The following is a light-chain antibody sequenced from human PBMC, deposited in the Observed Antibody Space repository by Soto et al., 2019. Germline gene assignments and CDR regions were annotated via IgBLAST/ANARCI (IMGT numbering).Light chain of an antibody. CDR1: QSVNSD. Sequence: EIVMTQSPATLSVSPGERATLSCRASQSVNSDLAWYQQRPGQAPRLFIYDASTRATGFPARFSGSGSGTEFTLTISSLQSEDFAVYYCQQYNDWPRTFGQGTKVDIK. V-gene: IGKV3-15*01. CDR3: QQYNDWPRT. CDR2: DAS. J-gene: IGKJ1*01.